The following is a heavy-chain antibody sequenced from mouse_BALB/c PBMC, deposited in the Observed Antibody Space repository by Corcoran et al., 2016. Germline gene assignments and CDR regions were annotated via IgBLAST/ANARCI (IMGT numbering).Heavy chain of an antibody. CDR3: AREVPGGYPFDY. J-gene: IGHJ2*01. CDR2: IYPYNDDT. V-gene: IGHV1S136*01. D-gene: IGHD2-2*01. Sequence: EVQLQQSGPELVKPGASVKMSCKASGYTFTSYVMHWVKQKPGQGLEWIGYIYPYNDDTKYNVEFKGKATLTSDKSSSTAYMELNSLTSEDSAVYYCAREVPGGYPFDYWGQGTTLTVS. CDR1: GYTFTSYV.